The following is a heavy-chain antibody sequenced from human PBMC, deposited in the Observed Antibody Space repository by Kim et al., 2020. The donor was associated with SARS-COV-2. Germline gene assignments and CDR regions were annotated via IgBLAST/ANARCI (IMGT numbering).Heavy chain of an antibody. CDR3: AREGYCSSTSCLWTLPTAPYYYYGMDV. D-gene: IGHD2-2*01. J-gene: IGHJ6*02. Sequence: GGSLRLSCAASGFTFSSYGMHWVRQAPGKGLEWVAVISYDGSNKYYADSVKGRFTISRDNSKNTLYLQMNSLRAEDTAVYYCAREGYCSSTSCLWTLPTAPYYYYGMDVWGQGTTVTVSS. V-gene: IGHV3-33*05. CDR2: ISYDGSNK. CDR1: GFTFSSYG.